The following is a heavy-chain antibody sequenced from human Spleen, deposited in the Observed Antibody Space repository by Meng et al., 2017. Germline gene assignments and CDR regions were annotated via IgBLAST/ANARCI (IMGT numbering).Heavy chain of an antibody. J-gene: IGHJ6*02. V-gene: IGHV1-69*13. CDR2: IIPIFGTA. D-gene: IGHD5-18*01. CDR1: GGTFSSYA. CDR3: ARGRGVDTAMSNYYYGMDV. Sequence: SVKVSCKASGGTFSSYAISWVRQAPGQGLEWMGGIIPIFGTANYAQKFQGRVTITADESTSTAYMELSSLRSEDTVVYYCARGRGVDTAMSNYYYGMDVWGQGTTVTVSS.